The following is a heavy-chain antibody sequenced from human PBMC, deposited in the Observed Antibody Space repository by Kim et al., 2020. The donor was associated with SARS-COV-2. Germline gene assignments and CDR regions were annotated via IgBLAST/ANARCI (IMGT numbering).Heavy chain of an antibody. CDR3: AGGETVTTLYY. D-gene: IGHD4-17*01. V-gene: IGHV1-8*01. CDR2: T. J-gene: IGHJ4*02. Sequence: TGYAQKCQGRVTMTRNTSISTAYMELSSLRSEDTAVYYCAGGETVTTLYYWGQGTLVTVSS.